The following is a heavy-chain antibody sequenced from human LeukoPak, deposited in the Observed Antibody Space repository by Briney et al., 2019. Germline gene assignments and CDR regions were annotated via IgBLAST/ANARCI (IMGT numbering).Heavy chain of an antibody. CDR1: GFTFSSYV. J-gene: IGHJ3*02. CDR2: ISYDGSNK. CDR3: ARDYTVVKAFDI. D-gene: IGHD4-23*01. V-gene: IGHV3-30*04. Sequence: GGSLRRYCAAAGFTFSSYVIHWVRQAPCKGLEGVAVISYDGSNKYYADSVKGRFTISRDNSKNMLYLQMNNLRVEDTAVYYCARDYTVVKAFDIWGQGTMVTVSS.